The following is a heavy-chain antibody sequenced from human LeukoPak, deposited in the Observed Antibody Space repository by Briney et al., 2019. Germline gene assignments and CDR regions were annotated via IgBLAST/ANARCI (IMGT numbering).Heavy chain of an antibody. Sequence: SETLSLTCTVSGGSISSYYWSWIRQPPGKGLEWIGYIYYSGSTNYNPSLKSRVTISVDASKNQFSLKLSSVTAADTAVYYCARVWNGSGSYFTLYYFDYWGQGTLVTVSS. D-gene: IGHD3-10*01. J-gene: IGHJ4*02. V-gene: IGHV4-59*01. CDR2: IYYSGST. CDR1: GGSISSYY. CDR3: ARVWNGSGSYFTLYYFDY.